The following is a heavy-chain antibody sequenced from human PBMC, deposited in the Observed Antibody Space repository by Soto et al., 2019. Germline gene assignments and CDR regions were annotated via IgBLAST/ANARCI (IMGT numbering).Heavy chain of an antibody. CDR1: GGTFSSYA. J-gene: IGHJ4*02. CDR3: ARVPSYDDILTGYVYFDY. CDR2: IIPIFGTA. D-gene: IGHD3-9*01. Sequence: SVKVSCKASGGTFSSYAISWVRQAPGQGLEWMGGIIPIFGTANYAQKFQGRVTITADESTSTAYMELSSLRSEDTAVYYCARVPSYDDILTGYVYFDYWGQGTLVTVSS. V-gene: IGHV1-69*13.